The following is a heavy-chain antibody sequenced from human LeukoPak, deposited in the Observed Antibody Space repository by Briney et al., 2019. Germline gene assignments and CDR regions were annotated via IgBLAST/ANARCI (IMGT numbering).Heavy chain of an antibody. CDR1: GGSISSSNW. Sequence: PSGTLSLTCAVSGGSISSSNWWSWVRQPPGKGLEWIGYIYYSGSTNYNPSLKSRVTISVDTSKNQFSLKLSSVTAADTAVYYCARATYYYYYMDVWGKGTTVTVSS. V-gene: IGHV4-4*02. J-gene: IGHJ6*03. CDR3: ARATYYYYYMDV. CDR2: IYYSGST.